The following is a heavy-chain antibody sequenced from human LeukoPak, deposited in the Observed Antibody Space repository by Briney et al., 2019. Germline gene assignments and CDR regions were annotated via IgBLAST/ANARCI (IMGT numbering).Heavy chain of an antibody. Sequence: GGSPRLSCVASGFTFSNYAMIWVRQAPGKGPQWVSVISAGGVSLFSGGGSAAYYADSVGGRFTISRDNSKNTLYLQMNSLRADDTAVYYCAKSAGAYSSSSWDGYWGQGTLVTVSS. V-gene: IGHV3-23*01. J-gene: IGHJ4*02. D-gene: IGHD6-6*01. CDR3: AKSAGAYSSSSWDGY. CDR2: ISAGGVSLFSGGGSAA. CDR1: GFTFSNYA.